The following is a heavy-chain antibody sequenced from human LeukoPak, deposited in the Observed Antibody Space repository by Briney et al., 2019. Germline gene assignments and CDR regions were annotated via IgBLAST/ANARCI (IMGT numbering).Heavy chain of an antibody. V-gene: IGHV4-34*01. CDR2: INHSGST. CDR3: ARAGRITIFGVVTMRRYGMDV. J-gene: IGHJ6*02. CDR1: GGSFSGYY. Sequence: SETLSLTCAVYGGSFSGYYWSWIRQPPGKGLEWIGEINHSGSTNYNPSLKSRVTISVDTSKNQFSLKLSSVTAADTAVYYRARAGRITIFGVVTMRRYGMDVWGQGTTVTVSS. D-gene: IGHD3-3*01.